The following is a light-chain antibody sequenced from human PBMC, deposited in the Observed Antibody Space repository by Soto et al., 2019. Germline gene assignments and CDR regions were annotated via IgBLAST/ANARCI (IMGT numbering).Light chain of an antibody. CDR1: SSDVGGYNY. J-gene: IGLJ1*01. Sequence: QSVLTQPASVSGSPGQSITISCTGTSSDVGGYNYVSWYQQHPGKAPKLMIYDVSNRPSGVSNRFSGPKSGNTASLTISGLQAEDEADYYCSSYTSSSTLYVFGTGTQLTVL. CDR2: DVS. V-gene: IGLV2-14*01. CDR3: SSYTSSSTLYV.